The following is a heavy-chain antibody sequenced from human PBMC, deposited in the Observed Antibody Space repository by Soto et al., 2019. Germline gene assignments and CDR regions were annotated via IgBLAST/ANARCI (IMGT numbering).Heavy chain of an antibody. J-gene: IGHJ5*02. D-gene: IGHD6-13*01. CDR3: ASTADGTNCFDH. Sequence: GSLRVSCAASVFTFSSYDLHGVRQAPGKGLEGVAVIWYDGSNKYYADSVKGRFTISRDNSKNTLYLQMNSLRAEDTAASYCASTADGTNCFDHWGQGTLVTVSS. V-gene: IGHV3-33*01. CDR1: VFTFSSYD. CDR2: IWYDGSNK.